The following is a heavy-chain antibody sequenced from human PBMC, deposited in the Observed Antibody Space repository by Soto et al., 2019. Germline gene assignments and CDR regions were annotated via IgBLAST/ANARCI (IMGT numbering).Heavy chain of an antibody. V-gene: IGHV1-69*01. CDR3: VFGDCTSSSCSYYFYGLDV. CDR2: ILPIFGAP. Sequence: QLQLVQSGAEVKKPGSSVKVSCKASGGNFRRYAISWVRQAPGQGLEWMGVILPIFGAPRHAQTFRDRVTITADESTSTAYLELTSLTSEATAIYYCVFGDCTSSSCSYYFYGLDVWGQGTTVTVSS. J-gene: IGHJ6*02. D-gene: IGHD2-2*01. CDR1: GGNFRRYA.